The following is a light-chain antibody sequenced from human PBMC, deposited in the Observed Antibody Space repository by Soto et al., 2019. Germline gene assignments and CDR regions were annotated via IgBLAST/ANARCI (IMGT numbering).Light chain of an antibody. Sequence: QSALTQPASVSGSPGESITISCTGTSSDVGGYNSVSWYQHHPGKAPTLILYDVGDRPSGVSYRFSGSKSGNTASLTISGLQAADEADYFCSSFTSSMTNVFGSGTKLTVL. CDR1: SSDVGGYNS. V-gene: IGLV2-14*03. J-gene: IGLJ1*01. CDR3: SSFTSSMTNV. CDR2: DVG.